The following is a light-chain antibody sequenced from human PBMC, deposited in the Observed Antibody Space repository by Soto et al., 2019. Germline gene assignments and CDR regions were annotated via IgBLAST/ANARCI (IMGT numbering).Light chain of an antibody. CDR1: SSNIGNNY. J-gene: IGLJ2*01. Sequence: QSVLTQPPSVSAAPGQKVTISCSGSSSNIGNNYVSWYQQLPGTAPKLLIHDNNKRPSGIPDRFSGSKSGTSATLGITGLQTGDEADYYCGTWDSSLSVVFGGGTQLTVL. CDR3: GTWDSSLSVV. CDR2: DNN. V-gene: IGLV1-51*01.